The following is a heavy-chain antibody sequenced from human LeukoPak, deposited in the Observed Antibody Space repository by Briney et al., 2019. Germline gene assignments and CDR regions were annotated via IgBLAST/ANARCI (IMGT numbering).Heavy chain of an antibody. Sequence: PGGSLRLSCAASGFTFSNAWMSWVRQAPGKGLERVGRIKSKTDGGTADYAAPVKGRFTISRDDSKNTLYLQMNSLKTEDTAVYYCTTVDYVWSGDYWGQGTLVTVSS. CDR1: GFTFSNAW. CDR3: TTVDYVWSGDY. V-gene: IGHV3-15*01. J-gene: IGHJ4*02. CDR2: IKSKTDGGTA. D-gene: IGHD3-16*01.